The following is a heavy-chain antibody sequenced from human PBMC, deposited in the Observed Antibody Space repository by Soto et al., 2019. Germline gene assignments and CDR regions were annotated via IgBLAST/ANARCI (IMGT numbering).Heavy chain of an antibody. CDR3: ARDFEYCTNGVCYSY. V-gene: IGHV4-4*02. D-gene: IGHD2-8*01. CDR1: GGSISSSNW. CDR2: IYHSGST. J-gene: IGHJ4*02. Sequence: PSETLSLTCAVSGGSISSSNWWSWVRQPPGKGLEWIGEIYHSGSTNYNPSLKSRVTISVDKSKNQFSLKLSSVAAADTAVYYCARDFEYCTNGVCYSYWGQGTLVT.